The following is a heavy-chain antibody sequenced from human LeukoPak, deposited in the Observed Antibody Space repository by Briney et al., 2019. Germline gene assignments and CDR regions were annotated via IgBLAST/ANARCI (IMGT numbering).Heavy chain of an antibody. Sequence: GGSLRLSCAASGFTFSSYGMHWVRQAPGKGLEYVSAISSNGGSTYYANSVKGRFTISRDNSKNTLYLQMGSLRAEDMAVYYCARYCSSTSCYTEDAFDIWGQGTMVTVSS. J-gene: IGHJ3*02. CDR2: ISSNGGST. CDR1: GFTFSSYG. CDR3: ARYCSSTSCYTEDAFDI. D-gene: IGHD2-2*02. V-gene: IGHV3-64*01.